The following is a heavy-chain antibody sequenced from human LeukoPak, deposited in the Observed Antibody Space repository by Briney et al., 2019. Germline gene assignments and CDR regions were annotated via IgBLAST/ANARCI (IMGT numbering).Heavy chain of an antibody. CDR3: AREQPAGSTDY. CDR1: GFVFNTYS. Sequence: PGGSLRLSCAASGFVFNTYSMHWVRQAPGKGLECVSAISGDGGSTYYANSVKGRFTISRDNSKNTLYLQMGSLRPDDTALYYCAREQPAGSTDYWGQGTLDTVSS. D-gene: IGHD2-2*01. CDR2: ISGDGGST. J-gene: IGHJ4*02. V-gene: IGHV3-64*01.